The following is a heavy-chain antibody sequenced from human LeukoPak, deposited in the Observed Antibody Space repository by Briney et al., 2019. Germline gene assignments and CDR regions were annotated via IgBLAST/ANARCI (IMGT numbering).Heavy chain of an antibody. D-gene: IGHD3-22*01. CDR2: INPNSGGT. Sequence: GASVKVSCKASGYTFTGYYMHWVRQAPGQGLEWMGRINPNSGGTNYAQKFQGRVTMTRGTSISTAYMELSRLRSDDTAVYYCARDYYDSRHNWFDPWGQGTLVTVSS. V-gene: IGHV1-2*06. J-gene: IGHJ5*02. CDR3: ARDYYDSRHNWFDP. CDR1: GYTFTGYY.